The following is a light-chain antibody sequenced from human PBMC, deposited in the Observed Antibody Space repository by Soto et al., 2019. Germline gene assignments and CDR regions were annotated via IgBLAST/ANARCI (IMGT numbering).Light chain of an antibody. CDR3: LREINYPWT. CDR1: QGIGNA. Sequence: AIQITQPPSSLSPSVGDRVTISFRASQGIGNAVGWYQQKPGKPPKVPIYGASNLQSGVPPRFSGSGSGTDFTLAISSLRDEDSATDDCLREINYPWTFGQGTKVDIK. CDR2: GAS. V-gene: IGKV1-6*01. J-gene: IGKJ1*01.